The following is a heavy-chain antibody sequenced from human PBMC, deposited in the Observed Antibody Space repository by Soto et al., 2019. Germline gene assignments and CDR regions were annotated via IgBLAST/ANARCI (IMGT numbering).Heavy chain of an antibody. CDR2: IKTKAESYAT. CDR3: TRRDCSDGNCYSDFDY. Sequence: EVQLVESGGGLVQPGGSLKRSCAASGFRFSGSDMHWVRQASGEGLEWVGRIKTKAESYATALAASVKGRFSISRDDTKNTAYLEMNSLKTEDTAVYYCTRRDCSDGNCYSDFDYWGQGALVTVSS. V-gene: IGHV3-73*01. D-gene: IGHD2-15*01. CDR1: GFRFSGSD. J-gene: IGHJ4*02.